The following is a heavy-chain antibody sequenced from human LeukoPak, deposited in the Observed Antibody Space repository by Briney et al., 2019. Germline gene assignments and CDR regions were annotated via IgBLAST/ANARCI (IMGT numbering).Heavy chain of an antibody. J-gene: IGHJ6*03. D-gene: IGHD1-26*01. V-gene: IGHV4-59*01. CDR3: ARVVGAYYYYYMDV. CDR2: IYYSGST. Sequence: SETLSLTCTVSGGSISSYYWSWIRQLPGKGLEWIGYIYYSGSTNYNPSLKSRVTISVDTSKNQFSLKLSSVTAADTAAYYCARVVGAYYYYYMDVWGKGTTVTISS. CDR1: GGSISSYY.